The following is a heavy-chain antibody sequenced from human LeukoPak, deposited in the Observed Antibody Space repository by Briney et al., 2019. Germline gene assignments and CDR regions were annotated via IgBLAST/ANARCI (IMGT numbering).Heavy chain of an antibody. CDR2: MNPNSGNT. CDR1: GYTFTSYD. D-gene: IGHD3-10*01. CDR3: ARGGYGSEPSDH. J-gene: IGHJ4*02. V-gene: IGHV1-8*01. Sequence: GASVKVPCKGSGYTFTSYDINGVRQATGQGRELMGWMNPNSGNTGYAQKFQGRVTMTRNSSISTAYMELSSLRSEDTAVYYCARGGYGSEPSDHWGQGTLVTVSS.